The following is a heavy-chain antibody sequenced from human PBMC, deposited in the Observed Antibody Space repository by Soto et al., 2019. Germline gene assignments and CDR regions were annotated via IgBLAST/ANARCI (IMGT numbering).Heavy chain of an antibody. J-gene: IGHJ4*02. D-gene: IGHD3-10*01. CDR3: AREAENHYGSGSVFDY. V-gene: IGHV4-30-2*01. CDR1: GGSMRSCDYS. CDR2: IYYSGNT. Sequence: QLQLQESGSGLVKPSQTLSLTCAVSGGSMRSCDYSWSWIRKPPGKGLVWIGYIYYSGNTYYNPYLKIRVTISVDRSKNQFSLKLSSVTAAEAAVYYCAREAENHYGSGSVFDYWGQGILVTVSS.